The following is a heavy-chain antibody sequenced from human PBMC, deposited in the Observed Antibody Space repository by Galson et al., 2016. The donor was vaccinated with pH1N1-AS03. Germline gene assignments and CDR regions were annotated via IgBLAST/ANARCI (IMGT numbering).Heavy chain of an antibody. J-gene: IGHJ4*02. Sequence: SVKVSCKASGYPFIGYYMHWVRQAPGQGLEWMGRIYPNNGDTVYVRNLQGRVTMTSDTSTNTAYMELSSLRSDDTAVYYCGRLNTAKAEDYWGQGTLVIVSS. CDR2: IYPNNGDT. CDR1: GYPFIGYY. CDR3: GRLNTAKAEDY. V-gene: IGHV1-2*06. D-gene: IGHD5-18*01.